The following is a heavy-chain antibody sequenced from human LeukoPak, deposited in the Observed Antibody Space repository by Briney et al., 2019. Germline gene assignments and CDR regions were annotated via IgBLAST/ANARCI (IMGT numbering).Heavy chain of an antibody. Sequence: SSETLSLTCTVSGGSISSYYWSWIRQPAGKGLEWIGRIYTRGSTNYNPSLKSRVTMSVDTSKNQFSQKLSSVTAADTAVYYCAGEGHYYDSSGYYYGGEDYWGQGTLVTVSS. CDR2: IYTRGST. CDR3: AGEGHYYDSSGYYYGGEDY. D-gene: IGHD3-22*01. CDR1: GGSISSYY. J-gene: IGHJ4*02. V-gene: IGHV4-4*07.